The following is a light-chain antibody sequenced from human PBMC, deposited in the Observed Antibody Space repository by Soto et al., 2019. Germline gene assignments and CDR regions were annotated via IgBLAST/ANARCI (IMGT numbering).Light chain of an antibody. J-gene: IGLJ2*01. CDR3: TSWTTSTTMI. CDR1: RSDIGAYNF. CDR2: DVN. V-gene: IGLV2-14*03. Sequence: QSALTQPASVSGSPGQSITISCTGTRSDIGAYNFVSWYQQHPGEVPKLILYDVNVRPSGVSNRFSGSKSSNTASLTISGLQAEDEADYYCTSWTTSTTMIFGGGTQLTVL.